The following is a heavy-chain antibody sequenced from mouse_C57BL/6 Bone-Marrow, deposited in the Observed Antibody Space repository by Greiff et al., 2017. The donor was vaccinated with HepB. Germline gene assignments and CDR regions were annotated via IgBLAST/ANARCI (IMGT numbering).Heavy chain of an antibody. Sequence: QVQLQQPGPELVKPGASVKISCKASGYAFSSSWMNWVKQRPGKGLEWIGRIYPGDGDTNYNGKFKGKATLTADKSSSTAYMQLSSLTSEDSAVYFCARYHYGNYWGQGTTLTVSS. CDR2: IYPGDGDT. CDR3: ARYHYGNY. V-gene: IGHV1-82*01. J-gene: IGHJ2*01. D-gene: IGHD2-1*01. CDR1: GYAFSSSW.